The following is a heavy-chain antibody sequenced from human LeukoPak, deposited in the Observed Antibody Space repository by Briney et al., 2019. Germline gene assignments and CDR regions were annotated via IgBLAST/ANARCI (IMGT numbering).Heavy chain of an antibody. CDR3: ARARNSYDVSGFSALDY. D-gene: IGHD3-22*01. J-gene: IGHJ4*02. CDR1: GLSFSSHG. CDR2: IWYDGSNE. Sequence: GGPLRLSCAASGLSFSSHGMHWVRQAPGKGLEWVAVIWYDGSNENYLDSLRGRFTISRDNSKNTLYLHMNSLRAEDTAVYYCARARNSYDVSGFSALDYWGQGTLVTVSS. V-gene: IGHV3-33*01.